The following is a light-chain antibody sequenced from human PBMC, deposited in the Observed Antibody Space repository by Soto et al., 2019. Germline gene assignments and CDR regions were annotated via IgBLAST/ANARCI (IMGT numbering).Light chain of an antibody. CDR3: QQYNNWPPQIT. CDR1: QSVSSN. Sequence: IVLTHSPATLSVSPCERATLSCSASQSVSSNLAWYQQKPGQAPRLLIYGASTRATGLPARFSGSGSGTEFTLTISSLQSEDFAVYYCQQYNNWPPQITFGQGTRLEIK. V-gene: IGKV3-15*01. CDR2: GAS. J-gene: IGKJ5*01.